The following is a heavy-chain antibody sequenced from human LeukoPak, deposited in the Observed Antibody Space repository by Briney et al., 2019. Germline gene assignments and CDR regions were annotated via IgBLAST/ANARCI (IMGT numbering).Heavy chain of an antibody. J-gene: IGHJ5*01. Sequence: PGGSLRLSCAASGFTFSTYWMHWVRQAPGKGLVWVSRIHDDGKSTTYADSVKGRFTISRDNAKNTLYLQMNSLRAEDTAVYYCARVRGYSFGFVSWGQGTLVTVSS. CDR1: GFTFSTYW. CDR3: ARVRGYSFGFVS. D-gene: IGHD5-18*01. CDR2: IHDDGKST. V-gene: IGHV3-74*01.